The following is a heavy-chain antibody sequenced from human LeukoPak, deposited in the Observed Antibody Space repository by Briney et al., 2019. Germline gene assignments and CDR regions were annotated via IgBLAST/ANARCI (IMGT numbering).Heavy chain of an antibody. J-gene: IGHJ4*02. Sequence: GGSLRLSCKASGFTFSSYGMHWVRQAPGRGLEGVAAIQYDGSIEYYADSVKGRFTISRDQSKNTLFLQVNSLRAEDTAVYYCARDSCGSPSCFDYWGQGTLVTVSS. V-gene: IGHV3-33*01. D-gene: IGHD2-2*01. CDR1: GFTFSSYG. CDR3: ARDSCGSPSCFDY. CDR2: IQYDGSIE.